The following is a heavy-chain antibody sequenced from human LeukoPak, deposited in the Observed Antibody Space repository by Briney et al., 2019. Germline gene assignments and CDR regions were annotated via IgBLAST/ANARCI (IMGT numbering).Heavy chain of an antibody. CDR3: ARRETVVTSGAFDI. CDR1: GGSISSYY. D-gene: IGHD4-23*01. J-gene: IGHJ3*02. V-gene: IGHV4-59*01. CDR2: IYYSGST. Sequence: SETLSLTCTVSGGSISSYYWSWIRQPPGKGLEWIGYIYYSGSTNYNPSLKSRVTISVDTSKNQFSLKLSSVTAADTAVYYCARRETVVTSGAFDIWGQGTMATVSS.